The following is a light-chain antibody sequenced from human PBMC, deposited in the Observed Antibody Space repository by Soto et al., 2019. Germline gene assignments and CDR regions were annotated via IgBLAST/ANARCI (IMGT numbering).Light chain of an antibody. Sequence: QSALTQPASVSGSPGQSITISCTGTSNDVGIYNYVSWYQQHPGKAPKLMIYEVTNRPSGVSDRFSGSKSDNTASLTISGRQAEDEADYYCSSYTISSTWVFGGGTKLTVL. CDR3: SSYTISSTWV. CDR1: SNDVGIYNY. V-gene: IGLV2-14*01. CDR2: EVT. J-gene: IGLJ3*02.